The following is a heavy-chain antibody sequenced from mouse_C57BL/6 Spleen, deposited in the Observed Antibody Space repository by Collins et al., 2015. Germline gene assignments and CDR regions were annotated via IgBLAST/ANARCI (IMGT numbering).Heavy chain of an antibody. CDR2: ISYSGST. Sequence: DVQLQESGPGLVKPSQSLSLTCTVTGYSITSDYAWNWIRQFPGNKLEWMGYISYSGSTSYNPPLKSRISITRDTSKNQFFLQLNSVTTEDTATYYCARSRLRYLFAYWGQGTLVTVSA. CDR1: GYSITSDYA. D-gene: IGHD1-1*01. J-gene: IGHJ3*01. V-gene: IGHV3-2*02. CDR3: ARSRLRYLFAY.